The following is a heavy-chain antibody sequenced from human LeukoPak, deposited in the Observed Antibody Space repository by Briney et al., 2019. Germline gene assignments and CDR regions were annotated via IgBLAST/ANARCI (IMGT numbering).Heavy chain of an antibody. Sequence: GGSLRLSCAASGFTFSTYGMVWVRQAPGKGLEWVALIWFDGSHKYYADSVKGRFSISRDNSKNTLYLQMNSLRAEDTAVYYCARDTTVTPDYWGQGTLVTVSS. CDR2: IWFDGSHK. CDR3: ARDTTVTPDY. J-gene: IGHJ4*02. D-gene: IGHD4-17*01. CDR1: GFTFSTYG. V-gene: IGHV3-33*01.